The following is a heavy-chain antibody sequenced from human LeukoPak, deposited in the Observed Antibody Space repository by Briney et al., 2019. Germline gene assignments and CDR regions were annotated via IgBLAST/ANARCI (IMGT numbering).Heavy chain of an antibody. CDR3: AREGCSSTSCYVPVI. J-gene: IGHJ4*02. D-gene: IGHD2-2*01. V-gene: IGHV3-30*03. Sequence: GRSLRLSFAASGFTFSSYGTHWVRQAPGKGLEWVAVISYDGSNKYYADSVKGRFTISRDNSKNTLYLQMNSLRAEDTAVYYCAREGCSSTSCYVPVIWGQGTLVTVSS. CDR1: GFTFSSYG. CDR2: ISYDGSNK.